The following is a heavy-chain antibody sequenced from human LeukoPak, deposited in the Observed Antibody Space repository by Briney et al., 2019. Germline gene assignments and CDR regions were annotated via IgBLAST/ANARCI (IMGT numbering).Heavy chain of an antibody. Sequence: PGGSLRLSCAASGFTFSSYAMSWVRQAPGKGLEWVSTINTSGATTYYADSVKGRFTISRDNSKNTLYLQMNSLRAEDTAVYYCARGGPAAGRFDYWGQGTLVTVSS. J-gene: IGHJ4*02. CDR2: INTSGATT. CDR3: ARGGPAAGRFDY. D-gene: IGHD6-13*01. CDR1: GFTFSSYA. V-gene: IGHV3-23*01.